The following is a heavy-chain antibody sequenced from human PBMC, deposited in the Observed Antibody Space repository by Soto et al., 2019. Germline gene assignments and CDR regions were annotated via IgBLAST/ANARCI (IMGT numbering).Heavy chain of an antibody. J-gene: IGHJ4*02. V-gene: IGHV3-23*01. CDR1: GFTFSSYE. D-gene: IGHD2-2*01. CDR2: ITTSGITA. Sequence: EVQLLESGGGLVQPGGSLRLSCAASGFTFSSYEMTWVRQAPGKGLEWVSTITTSGITAFYADSVKGRFTISRDKSKSTVYLHMNTLRVEDTAVYYCARRSTRYYDDFWGQGTLVTVSS. CDR3: ARRSTRYYDDF.